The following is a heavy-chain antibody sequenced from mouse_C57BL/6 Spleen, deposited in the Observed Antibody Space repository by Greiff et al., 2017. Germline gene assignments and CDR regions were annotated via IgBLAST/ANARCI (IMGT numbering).Heavy chain of an antibody. D-gene: IGHD2-4*01. Sequence: DVMLVESGGGLVQPGGSLKLSCAASGFTFSDYYMYWVRQTPEKRLEWVAYISNGGGSTYYPDTVQGRFTISRDNAKNTLYLQMSRLKSEDTAMYYCARQGDYDYDVLYWYFDVWGTGTTVTVAS. CDR1: GFTFSDYY. CDR2: ISNGGGST. J-gene: IGHJ1*03. V-gene: IGHV5-12*01. CDR3: ARQGDYDYDVLYWYFDV.